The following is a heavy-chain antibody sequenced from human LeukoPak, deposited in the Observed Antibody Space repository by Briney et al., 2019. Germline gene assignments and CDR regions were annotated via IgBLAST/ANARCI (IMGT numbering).Heavy chain of an antibody. J-gene: IGHJ3*02. CDR3: ARAPIAVAGDDAFDI. Sequence: ASVKVSCKASGYTFTGYYMHWVRQAPGQGLEWMGWINPNSGGTNYAQKFQGRVTMTRDTSISTAYMELRSLRSDDTAVYYCARAPIAVAGDDAFDIWGQGTMVTVSS. CDR2: INPNSGGT. D-gene: IGHD6-19*01. V-gene: IGHV1-2*02. CDR1: GYTFTGYY.